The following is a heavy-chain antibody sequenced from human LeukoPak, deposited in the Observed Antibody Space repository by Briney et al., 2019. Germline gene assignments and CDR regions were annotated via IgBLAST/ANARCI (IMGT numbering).Heavy chain of an antibody. D-gene: IGHD4-17*01. V-gene: IGHV3-74*01. CDR3: ARGYYGDL. Sequence: GGSLRLSCAASGFTFSFNSMHWVRQGPGKGLVWVSRIKRDGSGTTYADSVKGRVTISRDNAKNSLYLQMNSLRAEDTAVYYCARGYYGDLWGRGTLVTVSS. CDR1: GFTFSFNS. J-gene: IGHJ2*01. CDR2: IKRDGSGT.